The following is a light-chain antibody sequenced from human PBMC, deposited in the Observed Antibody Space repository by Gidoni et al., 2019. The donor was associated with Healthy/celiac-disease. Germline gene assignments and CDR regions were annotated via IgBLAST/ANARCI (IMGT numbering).Light chain of an antibody. CDR1: QDISNY. CDR2: AAS. V-gene: IGKV1-27*01. J-gene: IGKJ1*01. Sequence: DIQMTQSPSSLSASVGDRVTITCRASQDISNYLAWYQQKPGKVPKLLIYAASTLQSGVPSRFSGSGSGTDFTLTISSLQPEDVATYYCQKYNSALLWTFGQGTKVEIK. CDR3: QKYNSALLWT.